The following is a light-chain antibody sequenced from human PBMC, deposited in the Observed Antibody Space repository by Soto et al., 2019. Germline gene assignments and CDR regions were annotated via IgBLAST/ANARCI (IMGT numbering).Light chain of an antibody. V-gene: IGKV3-20*01. CDR2: DAS. Sequence: EIVLTQSPGTLSLSPGETATLSCRASQAVSSSYLAWYQQKPGQAPRVVIYDASTRAAGIPDRFSGSGYGADFTLIISNLEPPDFAVYYCPQYGMGCIFDQGTKLEIK. CDR3: PQYGMGCI. J-gene: IGKJ2*02. CDR1: QAVSSSY.